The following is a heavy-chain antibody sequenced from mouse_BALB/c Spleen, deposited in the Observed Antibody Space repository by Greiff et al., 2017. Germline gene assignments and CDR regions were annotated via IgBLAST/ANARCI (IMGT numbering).Heavy chain of an antibody. CDR2: IDPANGNT. D-gene: IGHD1-1*01. Sequence: EVKLQESGAELVKPGASVKLSCTASGFNIKDTYMHWVKQRPEQGLEWIGRIDPANGNTKYDPKFQGKATITADTSSNTAYLQLSSLTSEDTAVYYCARSYYYYGSSYDYAMDYWGQGTSVTVSS. J-gene: IGHJ4*01. CDR1: GFNIKDTY. CDR3: ARSYYYYGSSYDYAMDY. V-gene: IGHV14-3*02.